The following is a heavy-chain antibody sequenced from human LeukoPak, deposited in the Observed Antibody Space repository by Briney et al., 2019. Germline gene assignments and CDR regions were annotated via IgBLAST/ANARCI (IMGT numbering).Heavy chain of an antibody. D-gene: IGHD6-13*01. CDR3: AKVGHQLVDYLDH. Sequence: GGSLRLSCAASGFTFSDYALSWVRQTPGKGLEWVAATTGSSGDTYHADSVKGRFTISRDNAKNSLYLQMNSLRAEDTAVYYCAKVGHQLVDYLDHWGQGTLVTVSS. J-gene: IGHJ4*02. CDR1: GFTFSDYA. CDR2: TTGSSGDT. V-gene: IGHV3-23*01.